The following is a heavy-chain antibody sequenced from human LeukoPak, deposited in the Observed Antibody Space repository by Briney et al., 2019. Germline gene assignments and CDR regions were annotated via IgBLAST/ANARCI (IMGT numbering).Heavy chain of an antibody. CDR1: GGSFSGYY. D-gene: IGHD2-15*01. J-gene: IGHJ4*02. CDR3: ARRPARGYCSGGSCLYYFDY. V-gene: IGHV4-34*01. CDR2: INHSGST. Sequence: SETLSLTRAVYGGSFSGYYWSWIRQPPGKGLEWIGEINHSGSTNYNPSLKSRVTISVDTSKNQFSLKLSSVTAADTAVYYCARRPARGYCSGGSCLYYFDYWGQGTLVTVSS.